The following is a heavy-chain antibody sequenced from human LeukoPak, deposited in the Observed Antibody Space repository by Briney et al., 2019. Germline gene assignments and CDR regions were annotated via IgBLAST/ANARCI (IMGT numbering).Heavy chain of an antibody. V-gene: IGHV4-59*01. CDR2: IYYSEST. Sequence: SETLSLTCSVAGDSISSYFWSWIRQPPGKGLEWIGYIYYSESTNYNPSLKSRVTVSVDTSKNQFSLNLRSVTAADTAVYYCARAGSGWSFDYWGQGTLVTVSS. CDR3: ARAGSGWSFDY. J-gene: IGHJ4*02. CDR1: GDSISSYF. D-gene: IGHD6-19*01.